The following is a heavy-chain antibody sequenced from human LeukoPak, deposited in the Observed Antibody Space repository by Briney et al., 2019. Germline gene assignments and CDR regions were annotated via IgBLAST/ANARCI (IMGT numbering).Heavy chain of an antibody. J-gene: IGHJ5*01. Sequence: ASVKVSCKATGYTFTSNGFSWVRQAPGQGLEWMGWISAYNGNTNYAQKLQGRVTMTTDTSTSTAYMELRSLRSDDTAVYYCPRDLPAYSNYEGFGCFDSLGQGTLVTVSS. CDR1: GYTFTSNG. V-gene: IGHV1-18*01. D-gene: IGHD4-11*01. CDR2: ISAYNGNT. CDR3: PRDLPAYSNYEGFGCFDS.